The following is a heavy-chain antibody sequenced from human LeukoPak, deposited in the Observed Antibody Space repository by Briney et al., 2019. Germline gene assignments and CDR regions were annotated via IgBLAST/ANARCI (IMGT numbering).Heavy chain of an antibody. V-gene: IGHV1-8*01. D-gene: IGHD6-13*01. Sequence: ASVKVSCKASGYTFTSYDINWVRQATGQGLEWMGWMNPNSGNTGYAQKFQGRVTMTRNTSISTAYMEPSSLRSEDTAVYYCARGLSSSWYYYYYGMDVWGQGTTVTVSS. CDR3: ARGLSSSWYYYYYGMDV. J-gene: IGHJ6*02. CDR1: GYTFTSYD. CDR2: MNPNSGNT.